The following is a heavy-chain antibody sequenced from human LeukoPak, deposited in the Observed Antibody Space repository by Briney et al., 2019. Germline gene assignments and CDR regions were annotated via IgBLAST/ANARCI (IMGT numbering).Heavy chain of an antibody. CDR3: ARGLSSGWYFRWFDP. CDR2: ISSSSSTI. CDR1: GFTFSSYS. D-gene: IGHD6-19*01. Sequence: PGGSLRLSCAASGFTFSSYSMNWVRQAPGKGLEWVSYISSSSSTIYYADSVKGRFTISRDNAKNSLYLQMNSLRAEDTAVYYCARGLSSGWYFRWFDPWGQGTLVTVSS. V-gene: IGHV3-48*04. J-gene: IGHJ5*02.